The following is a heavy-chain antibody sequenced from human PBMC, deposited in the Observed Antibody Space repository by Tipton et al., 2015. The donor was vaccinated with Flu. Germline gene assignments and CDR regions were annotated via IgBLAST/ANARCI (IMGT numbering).Heavy chain of an antibody. CDR1: GDFIDSRHL. CDR2: VHRSGNA. J-gene: IGHJ5*02. V-gene: IGHV4-38-2*01. D-gene: IGHD4-11*01. Sequence: TLSLTCSVSGDFIDSRHLWGWIRQPPGQGLQWIGNVHRSGNAYYNSSLQSRVTISVDTSKNQFSLKLYAVTATDTAVYYCARRDFSNYVSDPKSWFDPWGQGILVTVSS. CDR3: ARRDFSNYVSDPKSWFDP.